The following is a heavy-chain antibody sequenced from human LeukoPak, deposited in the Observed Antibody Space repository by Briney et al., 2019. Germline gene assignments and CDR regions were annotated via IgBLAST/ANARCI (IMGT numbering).Heavy chain of an antibody. CDR2: ISSSGSYI. D-gene: IGHD2-2*01. CDR3: AKPIWPRGVVLVPATIDY. CDR1: GFTFSTCT. Sequence: AGGSLRLSCAASGFTFSTCTMNWVRQAPGKGLEWVASISSSGSYIYYADSVKGRFTISRDNSKNTLYLQMNSLRAEDTAVYYCAKPIWPRGVVLVPATIDYWGQGTLVTVSS. J-gene: IGHJ4*02. V-gene: IGHV3-21*04.